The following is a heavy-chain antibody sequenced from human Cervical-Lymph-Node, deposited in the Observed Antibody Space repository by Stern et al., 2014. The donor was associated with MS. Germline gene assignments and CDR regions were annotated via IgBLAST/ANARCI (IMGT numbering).Heavy chain of an antibody. CDR2: IFHTGNT. D-gene: IGHD3-16*01. CDR1: GASLSGVNW. Sequence: VQLVESGPGLVKPSGTLSLTCTVSGASLSGVNWWTWVRQPPGKGLEWIGEIFHTGNTNYNPSLRSRLFMLVDSSKSKFSLQLTSVTAADTAVYYCARGGGTDSPTYDYWGQGTLVTVS. V-gene: IGHV4-4*02. CDR3: ARGGGTDSPTYDY. J-gene: IGHJ4*02.